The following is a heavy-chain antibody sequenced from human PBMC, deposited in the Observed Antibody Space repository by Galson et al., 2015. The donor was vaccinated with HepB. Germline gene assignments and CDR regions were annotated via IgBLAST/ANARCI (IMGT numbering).Heavy chain of an antibody. V-gene: IGHV4-30-4*08. Sequence: TLSLTCDVSGDSITSAGSHWSWIRRPPGKGLEWIGCIYYSDNADYNPSLRGRTTVSLDTSRNLFSLILTSVTAADTAVYYCVRGRDPYKTGYWGQGTMVTVSS. CDR2: IYYSDNA. CDR1: GDSITSAGSH. J-gene: IGHJ3*01. D-gene: IGHD5-24*01. CDR3: VRGRDPYKTGY.